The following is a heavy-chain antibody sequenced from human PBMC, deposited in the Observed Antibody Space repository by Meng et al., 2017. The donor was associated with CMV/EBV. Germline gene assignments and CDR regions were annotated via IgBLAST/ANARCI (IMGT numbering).Heavy chain of an antibody. Sequence: HVQLQESGPGLVQPSPXXXXXRXVSGNSISSGNYYWSWVRQTPGKGLEWIGYIHNSGSTYYNPSLESRLTISIDKSKNQFYLKLTSVTAADAAVYYCVTRVPNTRDYFAVFDFWGQGTLVTVSS. J-gene: IGHJ4*02. V-gene: IGHV4-30-4*08. CDR1: GNSISSGNYY. CDR3: VTRVPNTRDYFAVFDF. D-gene: IGHD4/OR15-4a*01. CDR2: IHNSGST.